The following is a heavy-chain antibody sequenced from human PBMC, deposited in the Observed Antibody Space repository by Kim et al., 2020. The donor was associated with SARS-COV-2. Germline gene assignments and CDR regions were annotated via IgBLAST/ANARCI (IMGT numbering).Heavy chain of an antibody. CDR2: IYYSGST. D-gene: IGHD3-22*01. CDR1: GGSISSGGYY. V-gene: IGHV4-31*03. Sequence: SETLSLTCTVSGGSISSGGYYWSWIRQHPGKGLEWIGYIYYSGSTYYNPSLKSRVTISVDTSKNQFSLKLSSVTAADTAVYYCAGVRTTMIVVVMYFDYWGQGTLVTVSS. CDR3: AGVRTTMIVVVMYFDY. J-gene: IGHJ4*02.